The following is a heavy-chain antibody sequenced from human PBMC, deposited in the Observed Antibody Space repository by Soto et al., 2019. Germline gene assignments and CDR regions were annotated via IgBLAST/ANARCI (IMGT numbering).Heavy chain of an antibody. D-gene: IGHD6-19*01. V-gene: IGHV3-9*01. J-gene: IGHJ4*02. CDR2: ISWNSGSI. CDR3: AKDIGAVADYFDY. Sequence: PGGSLRLSCAASGFTFDDYAMHWVRHAPGKGLEWVSGISWNSGSIGYADSVKGRFTISRDNAKNSLYLQMNSLRAEDTALYYCAKDIGAVADYFDYWGQGTLVTVSS. CDR1: GFTFDDYA.